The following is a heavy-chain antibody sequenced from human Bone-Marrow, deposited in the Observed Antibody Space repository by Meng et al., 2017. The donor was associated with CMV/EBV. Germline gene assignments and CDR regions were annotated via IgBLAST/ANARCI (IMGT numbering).Heavy chain of an antibody. CDR2: ISGSGGST. Sequence: GESLKISCAASGFTFSSYAMSWVRQAPGKGLEWVSAISGSGGSTYYADSVKGRFTISRDNSKNTLYLQMNSLRAEDTAVYYCARVKLQYLNWFDPWGQGTLVTVSS. D-gene: IGHD4-11*01. CDR1: GFTFSSYA. J-gene: IGHJ5*02. V-gene: IGHV3-23*01. CDR3: ARVKLQYLNWFDP.